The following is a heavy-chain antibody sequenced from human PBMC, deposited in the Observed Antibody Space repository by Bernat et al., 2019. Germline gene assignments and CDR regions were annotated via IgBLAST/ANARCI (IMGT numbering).Heavy chain of an antibody. CDR3: ARDRYSSSQLDY. D-gene: IGHD6-6*01. CDR1: GFTFNRYA. CDR2: ISYDGSNK. Sequence: QVQLVESGGGVVQPGRSLRLSCAASGFTFNRYAIHWVRQAPGKGLEWVAVISYDGSNKYYADSVKGRFTISRDNSKSTLDLQMNSLRAEDTAVYYCARDRYSSSQLDYWGQGTLVTVSS. V-gene: IGHV3-30*04. J-gene: IGHJ4*02.